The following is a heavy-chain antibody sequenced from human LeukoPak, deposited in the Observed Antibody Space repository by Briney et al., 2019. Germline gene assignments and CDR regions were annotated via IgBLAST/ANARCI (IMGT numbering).Heavy chain of an antibody. J-gene: IGHJ4*02. CDR3: ARHVDYDFWSGYLPDY. Sequence: YPGDSDTRYSPSFQGQVTISADKSISTAYLQWSSLKASDTAMYYCARHVDYDFWSGYLPDYWGQGTLVTVSS. D-gene: IGHD3-3*01. V-gene: IGHV5-51*01. CDR2: YPGDSDT.